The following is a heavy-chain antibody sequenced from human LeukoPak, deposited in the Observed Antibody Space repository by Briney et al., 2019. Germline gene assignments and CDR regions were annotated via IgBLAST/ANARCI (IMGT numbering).Heavy chain of an antibody. CDR3: AKAWNYYDSSGYPVTFFDY. V-gene: IGHV3-23*01. D-gene: IGHD3-22*01. J-gene: IGHJ4*02. CDR1: GFTFSSYA. Sequence: GGSLRLSCAASGFTFSSYAMSWVRQAPGKGLEWVSAISGSGGSTCYADSVKGRFTISRDNSKNTLYLQMNSLRAEDTAVYYCAKAWNYYDSSGYPVTFFDYWGQGTLVTVSS. CDR2: ISGSGGST.